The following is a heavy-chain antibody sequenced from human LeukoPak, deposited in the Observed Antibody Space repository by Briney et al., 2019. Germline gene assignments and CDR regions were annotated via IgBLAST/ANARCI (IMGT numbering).Heavy chain of an antibody. J-gene: IGHJ5*02. CDR2: INSGSDHK. D-gene: IGHD4/OR15-4a*01. Sequence: GGSLRLSCAASGYSFSFSSMNWVRQAPGKGLEWVSSINSGSDHKHYAGSVKGRFTVSRGNAKNSLYLQMNSLRVEDTAVYYRVRIPNGANFPNWFDPWGQGTLVTVSS. CDR1: GYSFSFSS. CDR3: VRIPNGANFPNWFDP. V-gene: IGHV3-21*01.